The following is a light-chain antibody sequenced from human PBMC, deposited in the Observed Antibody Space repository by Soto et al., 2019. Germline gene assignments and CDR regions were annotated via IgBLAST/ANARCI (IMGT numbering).Light chain of an antibody. CDR1: QPISTW. J-gene: IGKJ1*01. V-gene: IGKV1-5*01. Sequence: DIHVTQSPSTLSASVGDRVTITCRASQPISTWLAWYQEKPGKAPKLLIYDASSLEGGVPSRFSGSGSGTEFTLTISSLQPDDFATYYCHQYNYYRPTFGQGTKVDIK. CDR2: DAS. CDR3: HQYNYYRPT.